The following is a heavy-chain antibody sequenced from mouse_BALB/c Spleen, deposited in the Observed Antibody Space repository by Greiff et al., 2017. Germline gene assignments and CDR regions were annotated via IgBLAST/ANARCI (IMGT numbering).Heavy chain of an antibody. CDR1: GFTFSSFG. Sequence: EVKVVESGGGLVQPGGSRKLSCAASGFTFSSFGLHWVRQAPEKGVEWVAYISSGSSTIYYADTVKGRFTISRDNPKNTLFLQMTSLRSEDTAMYYCARYRVRGAMDYGGQGTSVTVAS. CDR2: ISSGSSTI. V-gene: IGHV5-17*02. CDR3: ARYRVRGAMDY. J-gene: IGHJ4*01. D-gene: IGHD5-1*01.